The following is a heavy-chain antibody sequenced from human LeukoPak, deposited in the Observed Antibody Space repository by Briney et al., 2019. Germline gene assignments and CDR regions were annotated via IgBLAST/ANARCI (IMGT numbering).Heavy chain of an antibody. CDR2: ISGSGGST. Sequence: GGSLRLSCAASGFTFSSYAMSWVRQAPGKGLEWVSAISGSGGSTYYADSVKGRFTISRDNSKNTLYLQMNSLRAEDTAVYYCARDGFYGGFLGYWGQGTLVTVSS. D-gene: IGHD4-23*01. J-gene: IGHJ4*02. CDR3: ARDGFYGGFLGY. CDR1: GFTFSSYA. V-gene: IGHV3-23*01.